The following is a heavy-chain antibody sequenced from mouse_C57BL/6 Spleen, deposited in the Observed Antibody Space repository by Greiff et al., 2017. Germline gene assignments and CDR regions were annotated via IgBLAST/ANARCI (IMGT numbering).Heavy chain of an antibody. CDR2: ISSGSSTI. V-gene: IGHV5-17*01. Sequence: EVTLVESGGGLVKPGGSLKLSCAASGFTFSDYGMSWVRQAPEKGLEWVAYISSGSSTIYYADTVKGRFTISRDNAKNTLYLQMTSLRSEDTAMYYCASSCGGLFDYWGQGTMLTVSA. CDR3: ASSCGGLFDY. CDR1: GFTFSDYG. J-gene: IGHJ3*01. D-gene: IGHD1-1*02.